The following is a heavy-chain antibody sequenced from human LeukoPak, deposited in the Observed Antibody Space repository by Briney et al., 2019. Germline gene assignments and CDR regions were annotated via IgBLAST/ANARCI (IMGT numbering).Heavy chain of an antibody. Sequence: SETLSLTCAVYGGSFSGYYWSWIRQPPGKGLEWIGEINHSGSTNYNPSLKSRVTISVDTSKNQFSLKLSFVTAADTAVYYCARGRRSGGLFSAIRRNLNFDYWGQGTLVTVSS. CDR3: ARGRRSGGLFSAIRRNLNFDY. CDR1: GGSFSGYY. J-gene: IGHJ4*02. CDR2: INHSGST. V-gene: IGHV4-34*01. D-gene: IGHD1-14*01.